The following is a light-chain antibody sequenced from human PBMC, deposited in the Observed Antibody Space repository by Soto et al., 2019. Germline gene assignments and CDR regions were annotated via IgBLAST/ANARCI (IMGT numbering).Light chain of an antibody. J-gene: IGKJ1*01. CDR3: QQYSSSQGWT. V-gene: IGKV3-20*01. Sequence: EIVMTQSPATLSVSPGERATLSCRASQSVSSNLAWYQQQPGQAPRLLIYGASNRTTGIPDRFSGSGSGTDYTLTITRLEPADFAVYFCQQYSSSQGWTFGQGTKVDIK. CDR1: QSVSSN. CDR2: GAS.